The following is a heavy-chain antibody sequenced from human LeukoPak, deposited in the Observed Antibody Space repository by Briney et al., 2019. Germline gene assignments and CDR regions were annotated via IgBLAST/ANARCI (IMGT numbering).Heavy chain of an antibody. D-gene: IGHD3-9*01. V-gene: IGHV1-18*01. CDR1: GYTFTSYG. CDR3: ARRTTYYDILTGYYTDWFYP. CDR2: ISAYNGNT. J-gene: IGHJ5*02. Sequence: GASVKVSCKASGYTFTSYGVSWVRQAPGQGLEWMGWISAYNGNTNYAQKLQGRVTMTTDTSTSTAYMELRSLRSDDTAVYHCARRTTYYDILTGYYTDWFYPWGQGTLVTVSS.